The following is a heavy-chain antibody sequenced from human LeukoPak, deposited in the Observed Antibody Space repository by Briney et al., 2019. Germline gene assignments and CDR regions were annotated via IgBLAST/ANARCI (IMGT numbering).Heavy chain of an antibody. D-gene: IGHD3-9*01. CDR2: IYYSGST. J-gene: IGHJ4*02. CDR1: GGSISSGDYY. CDR3: ARHYDILTGYYVFDY. Sequence: PSETLSLTCTVSGGSISSGDYYWSWIRQPPGKGLEWIGYIYYSGSTYYNPSLKSRVTISVDTSKNQFSPKLSSVTAADTAVYYCARHYDILTGYYVFDYWGQGTLVTVSS. V-gene: IGHV4-30-4*01.